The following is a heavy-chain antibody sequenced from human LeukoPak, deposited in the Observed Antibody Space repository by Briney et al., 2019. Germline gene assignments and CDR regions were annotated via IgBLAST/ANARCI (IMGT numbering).Heavy chain of an antibody. Sequence: GGSLKLSCAASGFTLSSYSMNRVRQAPGKGLEWVAVIWYDGSNKYYADSVKGRFTISRDNSKNTLYLQMNSLRAEDTAVYYCARVYYDILTGHLPRFYGMDVWGQGTTVTVSS. D-gene: IGHD3-9*01. CDR3: ARVYYDILTGHLPRFYGMDV. CDR1: GFTLSSYS. CDR2: IWYDGSNK. J-gene: IGHJ6*02. V-gene: IGHV3-33*08.